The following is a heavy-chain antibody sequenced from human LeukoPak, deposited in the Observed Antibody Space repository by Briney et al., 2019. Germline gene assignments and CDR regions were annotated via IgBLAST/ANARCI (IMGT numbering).Heavy chain of an antibody. D-gene: IGHD3-9*01. CDR3: ARVGVLRYFDWLAY. J-gene: IGHJ4*02. V-gene: IGHV1-2*02. Sequence: ASVKVSCKASGYTFTGYYMYWVRQAPGQGLEWMGWINPNSGGTNYAQKFQGRVTMTRDTSISTAYMELSRLRSDDTAVYYCARVGVLRYFDWLAYWGQGTLVTVSS. CDR1: GYTFTGYY. CDR2: INPNSGGT.